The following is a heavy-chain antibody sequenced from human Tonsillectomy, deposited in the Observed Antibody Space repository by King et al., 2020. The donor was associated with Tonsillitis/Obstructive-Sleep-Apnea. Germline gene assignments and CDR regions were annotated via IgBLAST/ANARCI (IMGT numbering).Heavy chain of an antibody. CDR2: IIPIFGTA. V-gene: IGHV1-69*01. J-gene: IGHJ5*02. Sequence: VQLVESGAEVKKPGSSVTVSCTASGGTFSSYAISWVRQAPGQGLEWMGGIIPIFGTANYAQKFQGRVTITADESTSTAYMELSSLRSEDTAVYYCARGGIAAAGADWFDPWGQGTLVTVSS. CDR3: ARGGIAAAGADWFDP. CDR1: GGTFSSYA. D-gene: IGHD6-13*01.